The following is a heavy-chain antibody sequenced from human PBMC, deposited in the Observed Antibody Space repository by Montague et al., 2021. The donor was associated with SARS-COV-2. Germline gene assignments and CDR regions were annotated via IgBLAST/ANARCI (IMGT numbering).Heavy chain of an antibody. CDR1: DVSLSSSTW. CDR3: ARGGLGNRGFDY. CDR2: TYLSGFT. J-gene: IGHJ4*02. D-gene: IGHD3/OR15-3a*01. V-gene: IGHV4-4*02. Sequence: SETLSLTCVVSDVSLSSSTWWSWVRQSPGKGLEWVGETYLSGFTQYNPSVKSRVTISLDDSRSQFSLRLTSATAAATAVYFCARGGLGNRGFDYWGQGALVTVSS.